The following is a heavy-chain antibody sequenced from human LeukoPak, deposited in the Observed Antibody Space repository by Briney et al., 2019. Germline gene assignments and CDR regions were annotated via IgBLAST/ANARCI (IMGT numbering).Heavy chain of an antibody. CDR3: ARGDDFSGDH. Sequence: GGSLRLSCAVSGFTFSNFWMSWVRQAPGRGLEWVANIHPEGNEKYHVESVKGRFTISRDNTKNLLFMQMNGLRVEDTAVYYCARGDDFSGDHWGQGTLVTVSS. V-gene: IGHV3-7*04. J-gene: IGHJ4*02. CDR1: GFTFSNFW. D-gene: IGHD1-1*01. CDR2: IHPEGNEK.